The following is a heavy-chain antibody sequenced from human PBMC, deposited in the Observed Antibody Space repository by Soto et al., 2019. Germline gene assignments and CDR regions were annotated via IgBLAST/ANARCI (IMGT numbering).Heavy chain of an antibody. J-gene: IGHJ4*02. CDR3: ARARRYNWNSGPYYFDY. CDR2: IYYTGNT. V-gene: IGHV4-59*01. D-gene: IGHD1-7*01. CDR1: GDSMSPYY. Sequence: QVQLQESGPGLVKPSETLSLTCTVSGDSMSPYYWSWIRQPPGKGLEWIGFIYYTGNTNYNPSLKSRVTLSVDMSRKQFSLELSSATAADTAVYHCARARRYNWNSGPYYFDYWGQGTLVTVSS.